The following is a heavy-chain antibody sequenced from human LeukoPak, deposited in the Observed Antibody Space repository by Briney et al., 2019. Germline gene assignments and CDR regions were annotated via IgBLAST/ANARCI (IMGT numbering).Heavy chain of an antibody. CDR3: ARGLSSTSTRGYYYYYYMDV. D-gene: IGHD2-2*01. CDR1: GGTFSSYA. Sequence: SVKVSCKASGGTFSSYAISWVRQAPGQGLEWMGRIIPILGIANYAQKFQGRVTITADKSTSTAYMELSSLRSEDTAVYYCARGLSSTSTRGYYYYYYMDVWGKGTTVTVSS. J-gene: IGHJ6*03. V-gene: IGHV1-69*04. CDR2: IIPILGIA.